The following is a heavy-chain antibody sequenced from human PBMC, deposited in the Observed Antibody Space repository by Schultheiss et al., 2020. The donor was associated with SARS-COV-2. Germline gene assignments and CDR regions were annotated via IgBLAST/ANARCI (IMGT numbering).Heavy chain of an antibody. CDR1: GGSISSYY. CDR2: IFDSGST. CDR3: ARVAGGYNSYYYYMDI. J-gene: IGHJ6*03. V-gene: IGHV4-59*01. D-gene: IGHD5-24*01. Sequence: SQTLSLTCTVSGGSISSYYWSWIRQPPGKGLEWIGYIFDSGSTNYNPSLKSRVTISVDTSKNQFSLKLSSVTAADTAVYYCARVAGGYNSYYYYMDIWGKGTTVTVSS.